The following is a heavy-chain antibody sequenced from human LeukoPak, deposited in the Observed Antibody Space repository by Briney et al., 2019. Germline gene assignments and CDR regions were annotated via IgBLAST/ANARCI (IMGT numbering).Heavy chain of an antibody. CDR2: IVVGSGNT. CDR3: AADLNPSYDFWSGYPYGGNWFDP. J-gene: IGHJ5*02. CDR1: GFTFTSSA. V-gene: IGHV1-58*02. D-gene: IGHD3-3*01. Sequence: ASVKVSCKASGFTFTSSAMQWVRQARGQRLEWIGWIVVGSGNTNYAQKFQERVTITRDMSTSTAYMELSSLRSEDTAVYYCAADLNPSYDFWSGYPYGGNWFDPWGQGTLVTVSS.